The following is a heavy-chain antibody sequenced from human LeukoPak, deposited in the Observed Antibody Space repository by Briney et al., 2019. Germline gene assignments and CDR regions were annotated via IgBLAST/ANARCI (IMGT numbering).Heavy chain of an antibody. D-gene: IGHD3-3*01. CDR3: ARLPFF. CDR1: GGSFSGYY. V-gene: IGHV4-34*01. J-gene: IGHJ4*02. Sequence: SQTLSLTCAVDGGSFSGYYWSWIRQPPGKGLEWIGEINHSGRTNYNPSLKSRVTISVDTSKKQFSLNLSSVTAADTAVYYCARLPFFWGQGTLVTVSS. CDR2: INHSGRT.